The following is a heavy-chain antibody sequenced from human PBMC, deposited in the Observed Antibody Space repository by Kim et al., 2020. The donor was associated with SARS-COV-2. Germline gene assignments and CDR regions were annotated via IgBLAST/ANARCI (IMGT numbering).Heavy chain of an antibody. CDR1: GFTFSDYA. V-gene: IGHV3-49*04. Sequence: GGSLRLSCSASGFTFSDYAMSWVRQAPGKGLEWVGFIRSNGYGGNTDYAASVKGRFTISRDDSKSIAYLQMNSLKSEDTAVYFCTREPDYWGQGTLVTVSS. J-gene: IGHJ4*02. CDR3: TREPDY. CDR2: IRSNGYGGNT.